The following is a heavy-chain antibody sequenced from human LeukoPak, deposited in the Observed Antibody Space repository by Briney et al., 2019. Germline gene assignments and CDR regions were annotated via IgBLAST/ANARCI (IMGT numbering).Heavy chain of an antibody. D-gene: IGHD2-15*01. CDR2: INAGNGNT. V-gene: IGHV1-3*01. CDR3: ARAGYCSGGSCYQNWFDP. J-gene: IGHJ5*02. Sequence: ASVKVSCKASGYTFTGYYMHWVRQAPGQGLEWMGWINAGNGNTKYSQKFQGRVTITRDTSASTAYMELSSLRSEDTAVYYCARAGYCSGGSCYQNWFDPWGQGTLVTVSS. CDR1: GYTFTGYY.